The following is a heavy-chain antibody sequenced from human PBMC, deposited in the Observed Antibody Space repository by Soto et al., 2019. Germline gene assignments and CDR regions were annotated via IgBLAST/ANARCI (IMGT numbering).Heavy chain of an antibody. Sequence: RLSCAASGFTFSSHGMHWVRQAPGKGLEWVAVISFDGRKKYYADFVKGRFTISRDNAKNTVHLQMNSLSAEDTAVYYCKRDFTTAESPGDDFDYGGQGIPVGVSS. CDR1: GFTFSSHG. V-gene: IGHV3-30*03. D-gene: IGHD1-1*01. CDR2: ISFDGRKK. CDR3: KRDFTTAESPGDDFDY. J-gene: IGHJ4*02.